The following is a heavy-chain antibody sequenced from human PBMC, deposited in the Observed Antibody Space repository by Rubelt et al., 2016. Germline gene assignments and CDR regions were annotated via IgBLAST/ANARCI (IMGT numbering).Heavy chain of an antibody. D-gene: IGHD2-21*02. V-gene: IGHV3-30*02. CDR3: AKGGNGVVTARLYYFDY. CDR2: IRYDGSNK. Sequence: QVQLVESGGGVVQPGGSLRLSCAASGFPFSSYGMHWVRQAPGKGLEWVAFIRYDGSNKYYADSVKGRFTISRDNSKNTLYLQMNSLRAEDTAVYYCAKGGNGVVTARLYYFDYWGQGTLVTVSS. J-gene: IGHJ4*02. CDR1: GFPFSSYG.